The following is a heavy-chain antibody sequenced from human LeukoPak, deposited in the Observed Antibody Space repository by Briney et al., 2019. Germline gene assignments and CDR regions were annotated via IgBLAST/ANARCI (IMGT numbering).Heavy chain of an antibody. D-gene: IGHD6-13*01. CDR1: GGFMSGTRYY. Sequence: SDTLSLTCNVSGGFMSGTRYYWGWIRQPPGKGLEWIGIIDSSENTYSNPSHKRLITISDNTSKTQYSLKLRSVTAADTAVYYWTRFDKATPGTYYDYWGQGTLVTVSS. CDR3: TRFDKATPGTYYDY. V-gene: IGHV4-39*01. CDR2: IDSSENT. J-gene: IGHJ4*02.